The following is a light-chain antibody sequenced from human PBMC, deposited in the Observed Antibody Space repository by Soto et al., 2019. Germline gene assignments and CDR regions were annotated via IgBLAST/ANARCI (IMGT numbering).Light chain of an antibody. CDR1: QSVTSTY. J-gene: IGKJ1*01. CDR2: GAS. V-gene: IGKV3-20*01. Sequence: IVLTQSPGTLSLSPGERATLSCRASQSVTSTYLAWYQQKPGQAPRLLIYGASTRAPGIPDRFSGSGSGTEFTLTISSLQSEDFAEYHCQQYNNWPQTFGQGTRWIS. CDR3: QQYNNWPQT.